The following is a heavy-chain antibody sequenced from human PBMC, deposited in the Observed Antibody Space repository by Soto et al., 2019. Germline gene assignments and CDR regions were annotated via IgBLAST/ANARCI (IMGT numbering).Heavy chain of an antibody. CDR1: GGSISSSGYY. CDR3: ASSLQARRDEFSGYYFDY. D-gene: IGHD3-3*01. J-gene: IGHJ4*02. Sequence: SETLSLTCTVSGGSISSSGYYWGWIRQHPGKGLEWIGCIYYSGSTYYNPSLKSRVTISVDTSKNQFSLKLSSVTAADTAVYYCASSLQARRDEFSGYYFDYWGQGTLVTAPQ. CDR2: IYYSGST. V-gene: IGHV4-31*03.